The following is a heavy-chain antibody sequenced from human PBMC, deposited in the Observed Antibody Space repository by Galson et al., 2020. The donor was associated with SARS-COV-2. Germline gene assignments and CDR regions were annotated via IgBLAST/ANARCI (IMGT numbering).Heavy chain of an antibody. D-gene: IGHD3-9*01. V-gene: IGHV3-23*01. CDR1: GFTFSSYA. CDR2: ISGSGGST. J-gene: IGHJ6*02. CDR3: AKVVDFDWLSPPYYYYGMDV. Sequence: TGGSLRLSCAASGFTFSSYAMSWVRQAPGKGLEWVSAISGSGGSTYYADSVKGRFTISRDNSKNTLYLQMNSLRAEDTAVYYCAKVVDFDWLSPPYYYYGMDVWGQGTTVTVSS.